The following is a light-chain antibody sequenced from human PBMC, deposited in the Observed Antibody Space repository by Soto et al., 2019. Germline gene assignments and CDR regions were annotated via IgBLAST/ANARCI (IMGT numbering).Light chain of an antibody. CDR2: YDD. J-gene: IGLJ2*01. CDR1: SSNIGNNA. V-gene: IGLV1-36*01. Sequence: QSVLTQPPSVSEAPRQRVTISCSGSSSNIGNNAVNWYQQLPGKAPKLLIYYDDLLPSGVSDRFSGSKSGTSASLAISGLQSEDEADYYCAAWDDSLNVVVFGGGTKPTVL. CDR3: AAWDDSLNVVV.